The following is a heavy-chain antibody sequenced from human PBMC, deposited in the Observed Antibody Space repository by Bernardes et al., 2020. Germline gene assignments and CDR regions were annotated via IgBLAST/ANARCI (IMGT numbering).Heavy chain of an antibody. CDR3: ARRAAAHYYFDY. J-gene: IGHJ4*02. CDR1: GYIFTSYY. Sequence: ASVKVSCKASGYIFTSYYMHWVRQAPGQGLEWMGMINPSGGSTIYAQKFQGRVTMTRDTSTSTVYMELSSLRSEDTAVYYCARRAAAHYYFDYWGQGTLVTVSS. V-gene: IGHV1-46*01. D-gene: IGHD2-2*01. CDR2: INPSGGST.